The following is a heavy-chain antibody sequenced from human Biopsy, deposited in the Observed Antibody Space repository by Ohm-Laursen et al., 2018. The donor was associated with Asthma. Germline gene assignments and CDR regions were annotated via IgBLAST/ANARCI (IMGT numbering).Heavy chain of an antibody. CDR3: AREGIAVAHFDY. CDR2: ISWNSGSI. V-gene: IGHV3-9*01. D-gene: IGHD6-19*01. J-gene: IGHJ4*02. Sequence: SLRLSCAASGFTFDDYAMHWVRQAPGKGLEWVSGISWNSGSIGYADSVKGRFTISRDNAKNSLYLQMNSPRAEDTAVYYCAREGIAVAHFDYWGQGTLVTVSS. CDR1: GFTFDDYA.